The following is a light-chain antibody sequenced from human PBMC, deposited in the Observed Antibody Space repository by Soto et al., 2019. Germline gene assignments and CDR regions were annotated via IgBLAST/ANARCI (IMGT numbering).Light chain of an antibody. J-gene: IGLJ2*01. CDR1: YSNFGSNI. Sequence: QSVLTQPPSASGTPGQRVTISCSGSYSNFGSNIVNWYQHFPGTAPKLLIYNNNKRPSGVPDRFSASKSGTSVSLAISGLQSEDEAIYYCASCDDSLNDVLFGGGTKLTVL. V-gene: IGLV1-44*01. CDR3: ASCDDSLNDVL. CDR2: NNN.